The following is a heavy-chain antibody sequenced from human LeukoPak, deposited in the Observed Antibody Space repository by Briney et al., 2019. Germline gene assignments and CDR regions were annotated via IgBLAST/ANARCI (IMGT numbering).Heavy chain of an antibody. CDR3: ARIRGYFDY. J-gene: IGHJ4*02. CDR1: GGSFSGYY. V-gene: IGHV4-34*01. CDR2: INHSGST. Sequence: SETLSLTCAVYGGSFSGYYWSWIRQPPGKGLEWIGEINHSGSTNYNPSLKSRVTISVDTSKNQFSLKLSSVTAADTAVYYCARIRGYFDYWGQGTLVTVSS. D-gene: IGHD3-16*01.